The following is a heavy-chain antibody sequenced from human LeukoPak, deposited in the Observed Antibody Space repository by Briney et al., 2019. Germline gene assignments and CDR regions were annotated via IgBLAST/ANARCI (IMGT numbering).Heavy chain of an antibody. CDR2: ISSSSSYI. J-gene: IGHJ4*02. Sequence: PGGSLRLSCVASGFTFSNYSMNWVRQAPGKGLEWVSSISSSSSYIYYADSVKGRFTISRDNAKNSLYLQMNSLRAEDTAVYYCARDLSKSYYYDSSGYSPNDYWGQGTLVTVSS. V-gene: IGHV3-21*01. CDR3: ARDLSKSYYYDSSGYSPNDY. D-gene: IGHD3-22*01. CDR1: GFTFSNYS.